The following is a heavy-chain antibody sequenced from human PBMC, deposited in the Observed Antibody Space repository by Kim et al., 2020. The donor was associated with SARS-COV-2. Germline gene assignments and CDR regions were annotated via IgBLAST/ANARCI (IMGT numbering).Heavy chain of an antibody. V-gene: IGHV4-31*02. CDR3: AGDSYYDTK. CDR2: GGT. Sequence: GGTAYNPSLKSRVTISVDTSKNQFSLKLSSVTAADTAVYYCAGDSYYDTKWGQGTLVTVSS. D-gene: IGHD3-22*01. J-gene: IGHJ4*02.